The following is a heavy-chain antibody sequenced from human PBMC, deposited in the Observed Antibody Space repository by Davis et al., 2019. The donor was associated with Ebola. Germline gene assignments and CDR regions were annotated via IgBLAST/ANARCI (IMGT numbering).Heavy chain of an antibody. Sequence: PSETLSLTCAVYGGSLNDYYWSWIRQSPGKGLEWIGEIDYRGHAKFSPSLKSRATLSIDTSRKQFSLKLTSMTAADTAVYYCARRVYSSGWHGFAMDVWGKGTTVTVSS. CDR2: IDYRGHA. CDR3: ARRVYSSGWHGFAMDV. CDR1: GGSLNDYY. D-gene: IGHD6-19*01. V-gene: IGHV4-34*01. J-gene: IGHJ6*03.